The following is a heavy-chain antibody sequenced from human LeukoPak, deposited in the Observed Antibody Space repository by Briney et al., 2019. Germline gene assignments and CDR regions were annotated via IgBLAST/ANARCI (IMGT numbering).Heavy chain of an antibody. CDR2: INSDGNST. CDR3: VRAAAIAVAGTSLLRY. J-gene: IGHJ4*02. Sequence: GGSLRLSCAASGLTFSSYWMHWVRQVPGKGLVWVSRINSDGNSTTYADSVKGRFTISRDNAKNTLYLQMNSLRAEDTAVYYCVRAAAIAVAGTSLLRYWGQGTLVTVSS. CDR1: GLTFSSYW. V-gene: IGHV3-74*01. D-gene: IGHD6-19*01.